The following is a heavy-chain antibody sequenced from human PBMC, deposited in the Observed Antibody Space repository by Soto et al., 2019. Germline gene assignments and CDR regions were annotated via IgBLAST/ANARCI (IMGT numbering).Heavy chain of an antibody. Sequence: PSETLSLTCTVSGGSISSGDYYWSWIRQPPGKGLEWIGSIYYSGSTYYNPSLKSRVTISVDTSKNQFSLKLSSVTAADTAVYYCARIGDCTRTGCIVGWCDPWAPGTLVTVST. CDR2: IYYSGST. V-gene: IGHV4-30-4*01. CDR1: GGSISSGDYY. D-gene: IGHD2-8*01. CDR3: ARIGDCTRTGCIVGWCDP. J-gene: IGHJ5*02.